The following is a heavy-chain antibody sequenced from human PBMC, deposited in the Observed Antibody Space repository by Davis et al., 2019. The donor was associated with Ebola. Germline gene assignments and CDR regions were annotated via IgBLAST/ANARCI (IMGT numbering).Heavy chain of an antibody. Sequence: PGGSLRLSCAASGFTFSTYSMNWVRQAPGKGLEWVSYISSGSSTIYYADSVKGRFTISRDNAKNLLYLQINSLRDEDTAVYYCASPYSRGWYYWFDPWGQGTLVTVSS. CDR3: ASPYSRGWYYWFDP. V-gene: IGHV3-48*02. CDR2: ISSGSSTI. CDR1: GFTFSTYS. J-gene: IGHJ5*02. D-gene: IGHD6-19*01.